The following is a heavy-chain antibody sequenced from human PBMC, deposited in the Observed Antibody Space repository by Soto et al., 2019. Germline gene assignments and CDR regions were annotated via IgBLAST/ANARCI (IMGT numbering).Heavy chain of an antibody. CDR2: IIPIFGTA. CDR1: GGTFSSYA. Sequence: SVKVSCKASGGTFSSYAISWVRQAPGQGLEWMGGIIPIFGTANYAQKFQGRVTITADESTSTAYMELSSLRSEDTAVYYCARDRSDGYGYYYGMDVWGQATTVTVSS. D-gene: IGHD6-19*01. J-gene: IGHJ6*02. V-gene: IGHV1-69*13. CDR3: ARDRSDGYGYYYGMDV.